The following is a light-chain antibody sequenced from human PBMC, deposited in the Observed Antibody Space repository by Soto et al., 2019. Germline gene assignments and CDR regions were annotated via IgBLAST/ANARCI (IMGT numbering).Light chain of an antibody. V-gene: IGKV3-11*01. CDR2: DAS. J-gene: IGKJ4*01. Sequence: VLTQSPATLSLSPGERATLSCRASQSISNYLAWYRQIPGQAPRLLIYDASIRATGIPARFSGSGSGTDFTLTISSLEPEDFAVYYCQQRSNSFGGGTKVEIK. CDR1: QSISNY. CDR3: QQRSNS.